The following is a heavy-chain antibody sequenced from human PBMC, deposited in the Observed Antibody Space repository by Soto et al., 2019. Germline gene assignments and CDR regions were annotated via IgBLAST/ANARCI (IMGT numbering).Heavy chain of an antibody. CDR1: GYSISSGYY. CDR2: IYHSGST. D-gene: IGHD4-17*01. Sequence: SETLSLTCAVSGYSISSGYYWGWIRQPPGKGLEWIGSIYHSGSTYYNPSLKSRVTISVDTSKNQFSLKLSSVTAADTAVYYCASFDYGDYFDYWGQGTLVTSPQ. V-gene: IGHV4-38-2*01. CDR3: ASFDYGDYFDY. J-gene: IGHJ4*02.